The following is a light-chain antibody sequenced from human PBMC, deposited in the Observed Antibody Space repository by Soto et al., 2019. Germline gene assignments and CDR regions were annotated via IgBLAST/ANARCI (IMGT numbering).Light chain of an antibody. Sequence: EIVMTQSPATLSVSTVERATLSCRASQSVSSNLAWYQQKPGQAPRLLIYGASTRATGIPARFSGSGSGTEFTLTISSLQSEDFAVYYCQQYNKWPYTFGQGTKLEIK. J-gene: IGKJ2*01. CDR3: QQYNKWPYT. CDR1: QSVSSN. CDR2: GAS. V-gene: IGKV3-15*01.